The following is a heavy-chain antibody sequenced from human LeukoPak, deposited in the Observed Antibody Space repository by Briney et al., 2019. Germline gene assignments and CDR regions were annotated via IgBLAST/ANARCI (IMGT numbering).Heavy chain of an antibody. V-gene: IGHV3-7*01. Sequence: GGSLRLSCAASGFTLSSYWMSWVRQAPGKGLEWVANIKQDGSEKYYVDSVKGRFTISRDNDKNSLYLQMNSLRAEDTAVYYCARDLIVTITFDYWGQGNLVTVSS. D-gene: IGHD1-14*01. CDR1: GFTLSSYW. J-gene: IGHJ4*02. CDR3: ARDLIVTITFDY. CDR2: IKQDGSEK.